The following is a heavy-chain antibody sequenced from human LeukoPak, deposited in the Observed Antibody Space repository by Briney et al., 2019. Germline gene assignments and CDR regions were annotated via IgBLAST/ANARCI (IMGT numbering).Heavy chain of an antibody. D-gene: IGHD2-15*01. CDR3: GRGPKAGGPHHDMDV. CDR2: ISAYSGDT. CDR1: GGTFSIYA. Sequence: ASVKVSFTASGGTFSIYAISWVRQAPGQGLEWVGWISAYSGDTNYAQKFQGRATMTTDTSTSTAYMELRSLSSDDTAVYYCGRGPKAGGPHHDMDVWGRGTTVTVSS. V-gene: IGHV1-18*01. J-gene: IGHJ6*02.